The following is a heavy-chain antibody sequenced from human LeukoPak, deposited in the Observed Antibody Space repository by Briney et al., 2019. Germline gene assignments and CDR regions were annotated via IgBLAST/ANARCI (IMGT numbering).Heavy chain of an antibody. D-gene: IGHD6-19*01. Sequence: SETLSLTCAVYGGSFSGYYWSWIRQPPGKGLEWIGEINHRGSTNYNPSLKSRVTISVDTSKNQFSLQLNSVTPEDTAVYYCARDPVAGPHSNYYYMDVWGKGTTVTVSS. CDR2: INHRGST. CDR3: ARDPVAGPHSNYYYMDV. V-gene: IGHV4-34*01. J-gene: IGHJ6*03. CDR1: GGSFSGYY.